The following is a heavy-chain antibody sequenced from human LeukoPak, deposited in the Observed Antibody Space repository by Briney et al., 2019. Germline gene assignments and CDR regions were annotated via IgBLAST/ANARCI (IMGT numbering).Heavy chain of an antibody. D-gene: IGHD3-22*01. Sequence: GGSLRLSCAASGFTFSSYSMNWVRQAPGKGLEWVSSISSSSSYIYYADSVKGRFTISRDNAKNTLYLQMNSLRAEDTAVYYCARDLPAYYYDSSGYGMDVWGQGTTVTVSS. J-gene: IGHJ6*02. CDR2: ISSSSSYI. CDR3: ARDLPAYYYDSSGYGMDV. CDR1: GFTFSSYS. V-gene: IGHV3-21*01.